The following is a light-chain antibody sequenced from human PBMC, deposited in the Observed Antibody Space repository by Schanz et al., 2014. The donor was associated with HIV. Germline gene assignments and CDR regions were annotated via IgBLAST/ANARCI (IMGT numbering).Light chain of an antibody. Sequence: QSALTQPASVSGYTGQSITISCTGTSSDVCYYKYVSWYPQHPGKAPKVVIYGVFDRPSGISNRFSGSKSGNTASLTISGLQPEDEADYYCSSLTTSSAPVFGTGTKLTVL. CDR3: SSLTTSSAPV. V-gene: IGLV2-14*03. CDR1: SSDVCYYKY. J-gene: IGLJ1*01. CDR2: GVF.